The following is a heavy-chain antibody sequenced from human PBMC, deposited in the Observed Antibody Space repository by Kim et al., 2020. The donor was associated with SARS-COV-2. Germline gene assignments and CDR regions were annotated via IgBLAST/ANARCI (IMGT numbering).Heavy chain of an antibody. V-gene: IGHV6-1*01. D-gene: IGHD3-22*01. CDR1: GDSVSSDSAA. J-gene: IGHJ5*02. CDR2: TYYRSKWYS. CDR3: ARNYYLDP. Sequence: SQTLSLTCAISGDSVSSDSAAWNWIRQSPSRGLEWLGRTYYRSKWYSDYAVSVRGRITINADTSKNQFSLQLSSVTPEDTAVCYCARNYYLDPWGQGTPVTVSS.